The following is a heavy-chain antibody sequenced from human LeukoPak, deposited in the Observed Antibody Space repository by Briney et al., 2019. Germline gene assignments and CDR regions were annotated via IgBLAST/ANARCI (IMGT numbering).Heavy chain of an antibody. CDR3: ARVDTAARRGDFDY. Sequence: ASVKVSRKASGYTFTGYYMHWVRQAPGQGLEWMGWINPNSGGTNYAQKFQGRVTMTRDTSISTAYMELSRLRSDDTAVYYCARVDTAARRGDFDYWGQGTLVTVSS. J-gene: IGHJ4*02. D-gene: IGHD6-6*01. V-gene: IGHV1-2*02. CDR2: INPNSGGT. CDR1: GYTFTGYY.